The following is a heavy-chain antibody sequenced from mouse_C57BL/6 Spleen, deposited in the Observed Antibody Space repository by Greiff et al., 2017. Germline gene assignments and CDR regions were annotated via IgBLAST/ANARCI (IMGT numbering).Heavy chain of an antibody. CDR1: GFNIKDDY. D-gene: IGHD1-1*02. CDR3: TTYGGFAY. CDR2: IDPENGDT. Sequence: VQLQQSGAELVRPGASVKLSCTASGFNIKDDYMPWVKQRPDQGLEWIGWIDPENGDTEYASKFQGKATITADTSSNTAYLQLSSLTSEDTAVYYCTTYGGFAYWGQGTLVTVSA. V-gene: IGHV14-4*01. J-gene: IGHJ3*01.